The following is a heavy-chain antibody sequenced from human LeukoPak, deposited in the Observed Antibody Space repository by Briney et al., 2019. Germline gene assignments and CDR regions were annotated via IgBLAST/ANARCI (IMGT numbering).Heavy chain of an antibody. J-gene: IGHJ4*02. CDR1: GFTFSSYG. V-gene: IGHV3-33*01. D-gene: IGHD6-13*01. Sequence: GRSLRLSCAASGFTFSSYGMHWVRQAPGKGLEWVAVIWYDGSNKYYADSVKGRFTISRDNSKNTLYLQMNSLRAEDTAVYYCARGPRGAAGPTFDYWGQGTLVTVSS. CDR3: ARGPRGAAGPTFDY. CDR2: IWYDGSNK.